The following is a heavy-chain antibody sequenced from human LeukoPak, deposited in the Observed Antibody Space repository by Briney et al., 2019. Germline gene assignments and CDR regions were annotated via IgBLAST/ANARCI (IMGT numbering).Heavy chain of an antibody. V-gene: IGHV3-20*04. CDR2: ITWNGGFT. Sequence: GGSLRLSCAVSGFTFDDYGMSWVRQPPGKGLEWVSGITWNGGFTGYADSVKDRFTISRDNAKNSLYLQMNSLRAEDTAVYYCARFPGTYYLDVWGKGTTVTVSS. CDR3: ARFPGTYYLDV. J-gene: IGHJ6*03. CDR1: GFTFDDYG.